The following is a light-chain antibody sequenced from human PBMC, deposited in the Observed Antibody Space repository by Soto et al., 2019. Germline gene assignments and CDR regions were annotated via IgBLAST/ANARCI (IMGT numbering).Light chain of an antibody. CDR3: KQYYNWPVT. J-gene: IGKJ4*01. Sequence: EILMTQSPATLSMSPGETVTFCCRASRSVSNRLAWYQHKPGQAHRLLISGAYNGATGIPPKFSGSGSGTEFTLTVESLQSDDIAVYYCKQYYNWPVTFGGGTKVDNK. CDR2: GAY. V-gene: IGKV3-15*01. CDR1: RSVSNR.